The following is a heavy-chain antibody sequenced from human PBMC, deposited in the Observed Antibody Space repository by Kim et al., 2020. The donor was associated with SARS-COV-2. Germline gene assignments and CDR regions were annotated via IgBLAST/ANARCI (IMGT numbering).Heavy chain of an antibody. CDR1: GFTFGDYA. CDR3: AKDAEQWLVLDYFDY. V-gene: IGHV3-9*01. CDR2: ISWNSGSI. Sequence: GGSLRLSCAASGFTFGDYAMHWVRQAPGKGLEWVSGISWNSGSIGYADSVKGRFTISRDNAKNSLYLQMNSLRAEDTALYYCAKDAEQWLVLDYFDYWGQGTLVTVSS. D-gene: IGHD6-19*01. J-gene: IGHJ4*02.